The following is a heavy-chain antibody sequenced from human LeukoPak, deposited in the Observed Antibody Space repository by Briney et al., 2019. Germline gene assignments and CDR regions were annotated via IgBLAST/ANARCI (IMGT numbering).Heavy chain of an antibody. CDR2: IYHSGST. CDR1: GGSISSGGYY. CDR3: ARDRLTGDDAFDI. V-gene: IGHV4-30-2*01. Sequence: PSETLSLTCTVSGGSISSGGYYWSWIRQPPGKGLEWIGYIYHSGSTYYNPSLKSRVTISVDRSKNQFSLKLSSVTAADTAVYYCARDRLTGDDAFDIWGQGTMVTVSS. J-gene: IGHJ3*02. D-gene: IGHD7-27*01.